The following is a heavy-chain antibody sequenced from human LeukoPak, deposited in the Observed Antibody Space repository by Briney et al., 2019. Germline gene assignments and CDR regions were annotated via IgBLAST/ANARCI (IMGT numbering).Heavy chain of an antibody. CDR2: ISSSGSTI. V-gene: IGHV3-11*01. CDR1: GFTFSDYY. CDR3: ARGLRREPWYFDL. Sequence: GGSLRLSCAASGFTFSDYYMSWIRQAPGEGLEWVSYISSSGSTIYYADSVKGRFTISRDNAKNSLYLQMNSLRAEDTAVYYCARGLRREPWYFDLWGRGTLVTVSS. J-gene: IGHJ2*01. D-gene: IGHD1-26*01.